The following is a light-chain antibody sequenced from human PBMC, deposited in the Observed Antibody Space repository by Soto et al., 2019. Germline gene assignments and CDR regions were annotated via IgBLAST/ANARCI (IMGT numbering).Light chain of an antibody. Sequence: EIVLTQSPATLSLSPGERATLSCRASQSVSSYLAWYQQKPGQAPRLLIYDASNRATGIPARFSGSGSGTNFTLPISSLEAEDFAVYYCQQRSNWAQWTFGQGTKVEIK. CDR2: DAS. CDR3: QQRSNWAQWT. CDR1: QSVSSY. J-gene: IGKJ1*01. V-gene: IGKV3-11*01.